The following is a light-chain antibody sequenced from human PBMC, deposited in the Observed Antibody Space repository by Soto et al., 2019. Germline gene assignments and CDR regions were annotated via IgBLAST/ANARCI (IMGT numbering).Light chain of an antibody. CDR1: SSDVGGYNY. CDR3: SSYTINRTYV. CDR2: EVS. J-gene: IGLJ1*01. V-gene: IGLV2-14*01. Sequence: LTQPASVSGSPGQSITISCTGTSSDVGGYNYVSWYQQNPGKAPKLMIYEVSNRPSGVSNRFSGSKSGNMASLTISGLQAEDEADYYCSSYTINRTYVFGTGTKVTVL.